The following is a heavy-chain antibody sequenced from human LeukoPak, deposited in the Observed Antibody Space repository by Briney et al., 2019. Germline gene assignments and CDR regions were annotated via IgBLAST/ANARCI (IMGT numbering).Heavy chain of an antibody. J-gene: IGHJ5*02. CDR2: IKQDGSEK. CDR3: ARDDVLLWFGELLYGGWFDP. Sequence: GGSLRLSCAASGFTFSSYWMSWVRQAPGKGLEWVANIKQDGSEKYYVDSVKGRFTISRDNAKNSLYLQMNSLRAEDTAVYYCARDDVLLWFGELLYGGWFDPWGQGTLVTVSS. D-gene: IGHD3-10*01. V-gene: IGHV3-7*01. CDR1: GFTFSSYW.